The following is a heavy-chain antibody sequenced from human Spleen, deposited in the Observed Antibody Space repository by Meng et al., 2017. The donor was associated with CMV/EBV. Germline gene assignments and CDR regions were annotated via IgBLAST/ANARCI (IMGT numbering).Heavy chain of an antibody. Sequence: CTASGLTFSQYALQWGRQAPGKGLEWVAIISYDGRSKYYADSVKGRFTISRDNSENTLYLQMNSLRSEDTAVYYCARDHSRAYFFDYWGQGTLVTVSS. CDR3: ARDHSRAYFFDY. J-gene: IGHJ4*02. CDR1: GLTFSQYA. D-gene: IGHD1-26*01. V-gene: IGHV3-30*01. CDR2: ISYDGRSK.